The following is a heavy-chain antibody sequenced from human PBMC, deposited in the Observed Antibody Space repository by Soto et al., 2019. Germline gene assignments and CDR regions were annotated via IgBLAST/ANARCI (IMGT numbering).Heavy chain of an antibody. J-gene: IGHJ4*02. CDR1: GYTFTSYG. CDR3: ARDPGVAAAGTKFHY. D-gene: IGHD6-13*01. V-gene: IGHV1-18*01. Sequence: GASVKVSCKASGYTFTSYGISWVRQAPGQGLEWMGWISAYNGNTNYAQKLQGRVTMTTDTSTSTAYMELRSLRSDDTAVYYCARDPGVAAAGTKFHYWGQGTLVTVSS. CDR2: ISAYNGNT.